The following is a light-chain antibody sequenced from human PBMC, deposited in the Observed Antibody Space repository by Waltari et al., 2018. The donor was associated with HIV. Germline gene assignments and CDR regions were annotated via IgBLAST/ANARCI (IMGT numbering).Light chain of an antibody. CDR2: DAS. V-gene: IGKV3-11*01. J-gene: IGKJ5*01. Sequence: EIVLTQSPATLSLSPGERATLSCRASQSVSSYLAWYQQKPGQAPRLLIYDASNRATGIPARFSGSGSGTDFTHTISSLEPEDFAVYFCQQRSHWPTFGQGTRLEIK. CDR3: QQRSHWPT. CDR1: QSVSSY.